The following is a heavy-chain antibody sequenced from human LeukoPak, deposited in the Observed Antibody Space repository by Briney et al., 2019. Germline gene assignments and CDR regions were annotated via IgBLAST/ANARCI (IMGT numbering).Heavy chain of an antibody. J-gene: IGHJ6*02. CDR1: GGTFSSYA. CDR2: IIPIFGTA. CDR3: ARERLGVSYGMDV. D-gene: IGHD3-9*01. V-gene: IGHV1-69*01. Sequence: SVKVSCKASGGTFSSYAISWVRQAPGQGLEWMGGIIPIFGTANYAQKFQGRVTITADESTSTAYMELSSLRSEDTAVYYCARERLGVSYGMDVWGQGTTVIVSS.